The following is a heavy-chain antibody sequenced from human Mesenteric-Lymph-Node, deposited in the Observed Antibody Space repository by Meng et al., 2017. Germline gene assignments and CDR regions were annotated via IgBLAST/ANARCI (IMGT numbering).Heavy chain of an antibody. CDR2: IYYSGST. D-gene: IGHD2-21*02. V-gene: IGHV4-34*01. J-gene: IGHJ4*02. Sequence: QVQLHQWGAGLLKPSETLSLTCAVYGGSFSGYYWSWIRQHPGKGLEWIGYIYYSGSTYYNPSLKSRVTISVDTSKNQFSLKLSSVTAADTAVYYCARVVTALWGYYFDYWGQGTLVTVSS. CDR1: GGSFSGYY. CDR3: ARVVTALWGYYFDY.